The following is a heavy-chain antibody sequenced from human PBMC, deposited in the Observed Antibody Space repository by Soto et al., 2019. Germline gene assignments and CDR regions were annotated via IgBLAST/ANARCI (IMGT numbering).Heavy chain of an antibody. V-gene: IGHV1-8*01. J-gene: IGHJ5*02. CDR1: GYTFTSYD. CDR3: ARDGKVWGSSWFDP. D-gene: IGHD3-16*01. CDR2: MNPNSGNT. Sequence: QVQLVQSGAEVKKPGASVKVSRKASGYTFTSYDINWVRQATGQGLEWMGWMNPNSGNTGYAQKFQGRVTMTRNTSISTAYMELSSLRSEDTAVYYCARDGKVWGSSWFDPWGQGTLVTVSS.